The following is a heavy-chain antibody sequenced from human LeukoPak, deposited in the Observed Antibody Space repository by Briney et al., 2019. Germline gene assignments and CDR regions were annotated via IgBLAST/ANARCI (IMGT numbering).Heavy chain of an antibody. CDR2: IYYSGST. CDR1: GGSISSQY. Sequence: SETLSLTCTVSGGSISSQYWICIRQPPGKGLEWIGYIYYSGSTNYNPSLKSRVTISVDTSKNQFSLKLSSVTATDTAVYYCARVDIVVVPAARYFYYYIDVLGKGTTVTVSS. V-gene: IGHV4-59*11. D-gene: IGHD2-2*03. CDR3: ARVDIVVVPAARYFYYYIDV. J-gene: IGHJ6*03.